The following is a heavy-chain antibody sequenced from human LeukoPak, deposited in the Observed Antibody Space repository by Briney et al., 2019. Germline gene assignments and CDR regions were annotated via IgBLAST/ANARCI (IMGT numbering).Heavy chain of an antibody. CDR1: GYTFTSYD. CDR2: INPNSGGT. V-gene: IGHV1-2*02. J-gene: IGHJ5*02. CDR3: ARDRTSSYWGQGIYCTNGVCYYTNWFDP. Sequence: ASVKVSCKASGYTFTSYDINWVRQATGQGLEWMGWINPNSGGTSYAQKFQGRVTMTRDTSISTAYMELSRLRSDDTAVYYCARDRTSSYWGQGIYCTNGVCYYTNWFDPWGQGTLVTVSS. D-gene: IGHD2-8*01.